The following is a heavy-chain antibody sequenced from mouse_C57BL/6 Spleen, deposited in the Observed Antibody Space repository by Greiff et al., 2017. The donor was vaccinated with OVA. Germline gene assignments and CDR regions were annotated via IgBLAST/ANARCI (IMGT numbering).Heavy chain of an antibody. CDR2: IYPGSGST. Sequence: QVQLQQPGAELVKPGASVKMSCKASGYTFTSYWITWVKQRPGQGLEWIGDIYPGSGSTNYNEKFKSKATLTVDTSSSTAYMQLSSLTSEDAAVYYCARDDYSWFADWGQGTLVTVSA. CDR1: GYTFTSYW. D-gene: IGHD2-4*01. J-gene: IGHJ3*01. V-gene: IGHV1-55*01. CDR3: ARDDYSWFAD.